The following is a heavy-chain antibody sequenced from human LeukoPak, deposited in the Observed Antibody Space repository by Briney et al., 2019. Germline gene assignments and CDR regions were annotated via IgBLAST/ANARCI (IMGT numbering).Heavy chain of an antibody. CDR2: IKQDGNEK. D-gene: IGHD5-12*01. V-gene: IGHV3-7*04. CDR3: ARDSGYDYPYGFDY. CDR1: GFTFSSYW. Sequence: PGGSLRLSCAASGFTFSSYWMSWVRQAPGKGLEWVANIKQDGNEKYYVDSVKGRFTISRDNAKNSLYLQMNSLRAEDTAVYYCARDSGYDYPYGFDYWGQGTLVTVSS. J-gene: IGHJ4*02.